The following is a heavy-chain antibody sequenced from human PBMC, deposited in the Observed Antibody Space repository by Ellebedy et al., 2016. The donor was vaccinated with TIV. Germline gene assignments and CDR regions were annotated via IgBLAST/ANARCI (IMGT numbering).Heavy chain of an antibody. V-gene: IGHV4-39*01. CDR2: IYYNGGT. J-gene: IGHJ5*02. CDR3: ARHSGANWFDP. Sequence: SETLSLTCTVSNGSINNNNFYWGWIRQPPGKGLEWIGRIYYNGGTYYNSSLKSRVTISVDTSRNQFSLHLNSVTAADPAVYYCARHSGANWFDPWGQGTLVTVSS. D-gene: IGHD3-10*01. CDR1: NGSINNNNFY.